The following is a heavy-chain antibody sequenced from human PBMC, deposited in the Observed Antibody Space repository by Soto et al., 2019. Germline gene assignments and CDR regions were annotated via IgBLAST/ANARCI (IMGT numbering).Heavy chain of an antibody. Sequence: TGGSLRLPFAASGFTFSNAWMSLARPAPGKGLEWVGRIKSKTDGGTTDYAAPVKGRFTISRDDSKNTLYLQMNSLKTEDTAVYYCTTDLSGVPNDIWGQGTMVTVSS. V-gene: IGHV3-15*01. D-gene: IGHD2-15*01. J-gene: IGHJ3*02. CDR3: TTDLSGVPNDI. CDR2: IKSKTDGGTT. CDR1: GFTFSNAW.